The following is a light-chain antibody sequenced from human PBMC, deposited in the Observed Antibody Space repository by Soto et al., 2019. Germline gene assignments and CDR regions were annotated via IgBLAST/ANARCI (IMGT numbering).Light chain of an antibody. Sequence: IVLTQSPGTLSLSPGERATLSCRASQSVTSSYLGWYQQKPGQAPRLLIYGASTRATGIPDRFSGSGSGTDFTLTISRLEPEDFVVYYCQQYGSSRLTFGGGTKVEIK. CDR2: GAS. V-gene: IGKV3-20*01. J-gene: IGKJ4*01. CDR3: QQYGSSRLT. CDR1: QSVTSSY.